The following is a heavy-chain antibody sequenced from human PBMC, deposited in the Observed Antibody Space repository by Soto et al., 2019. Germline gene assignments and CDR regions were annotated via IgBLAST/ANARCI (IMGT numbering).Heavy chain of an antibody. D-gene: IGHD2-15*01. J-gene: IGHJ6*02. CDR3: ARGVYCSGGSCYLAMDV. CDR2: INHSGST. CDR1: GGSFSGYY. V-gene: IGHV4-34*01. Sequence: SETLSLTCAVYGGSFSGYYWSRIRQPPGKGLEWIGEINHSGSTNYNPSLKSRVTISVDTSKNQFSLKLSSVTAADTAVYYCARGVYCSGGSCYLAMDVWGQGTTVTVSS.